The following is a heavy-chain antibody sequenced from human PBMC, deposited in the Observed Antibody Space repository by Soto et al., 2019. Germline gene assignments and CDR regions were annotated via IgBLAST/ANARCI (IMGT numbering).Heavy chain of an antibody. V-gene: IGHV3-21*01. D-gene: IGHD3-10*01. CDR1: GFTFSSYS. CDR3: ARDGLIGSGSYYRPVIPFDP. CDR2: ISSSSSYI. Sequence: PGGSLRLSCAASGFTFSSYSMNWVRQAPGKGLEWVSSISSSSSYIYYADSVKGRFTISRDNAKNSLYLQMNSLRAEDTAVYYCARDGLIGSGSYYRPVIPFDPWGQGTLVTVSS. J-gene: IGHJ5*02.